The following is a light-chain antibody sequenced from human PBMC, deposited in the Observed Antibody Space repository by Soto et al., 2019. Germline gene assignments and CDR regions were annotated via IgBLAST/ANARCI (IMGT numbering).Light chain of an antibody. Sequence: DIQMTQSPSTLSASVGDRVTITCRASQSISSWLAWYQQKPGKAPKLLIYKASSLESGVPSRFSGSGSGTEFTLTISSLQPDDFAIYYCQQYNGYSSITFGQGTRLENK. J-gene: IGKJ5*01. CDR3: QQYNGYSSIT. CDR1: QSISSW. CDR2: KAS. V-gene: IGKV1-5*03.